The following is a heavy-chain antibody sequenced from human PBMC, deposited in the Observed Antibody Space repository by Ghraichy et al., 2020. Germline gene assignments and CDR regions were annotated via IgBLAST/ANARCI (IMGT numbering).Heavy chain of an antibody. CDR3: ATDSGSYYYYGMDV. Sequence: GESLNISCAASGFTFSSYAMSWVRQAPGKGLEWVSAISGSGGSTYYADSVKGRFTISRDNSKNTLYLQMNSLRAEDTAVYYCATDSGSYYYYGMDVWGQGTTVTVSS. V-gene: IGHV3-23*01. J-gene: IGHJ6*02. CDR2: ISGSGGST. D-gene: IGHD1-26*01. CDR1: GFTFSSYA.